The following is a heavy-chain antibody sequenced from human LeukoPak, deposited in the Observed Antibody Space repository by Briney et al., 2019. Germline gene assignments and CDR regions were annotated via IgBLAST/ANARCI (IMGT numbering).Heavy chain of an antibody. V-gene: IGHV6-1*01. CDR2: TYYRSKWYN. D-gene: IGHD5-18*01. CDR3: VRDHGYDFDY. CDR1: GDXVSSNTAA. Sequence: SQTLSLTCAISGDXVSSNTAAWNWIRQSPSRGLEWLGRTYYRSKWYNDYAGSVKSRITINPDTSKNLFSLQLNSVTPEDTAVYYCVRDHGYDFDYWGRGTLVAVSS. J-gene: IGHJ4*02.